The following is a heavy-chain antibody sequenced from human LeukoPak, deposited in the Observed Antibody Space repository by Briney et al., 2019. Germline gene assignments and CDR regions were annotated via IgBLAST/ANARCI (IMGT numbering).Heavy chain of an antibody. J-gene: IGHJ4*02. CDR3: ARGKDYEEDY. CDR2: ISADGGGT. V-gene: IGHV3-23*01. D-gene: IGHD4-17*01. Sequence: GGSLRLSCVVSGFTFSSYAMSWVRQAPGKGLEWVSGISADGGGTFYADSGKGRFTISRDNAKNSLYLQMNSLTVEDTAVYYCARGKDYEEDYWGQGTLVTVSS. CDR1: GFTFSSYA.